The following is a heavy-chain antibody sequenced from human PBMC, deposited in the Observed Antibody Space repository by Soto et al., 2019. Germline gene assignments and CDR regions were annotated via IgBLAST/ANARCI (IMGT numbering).Heavy chain of an antibody. Sequence: PSETLSLTCTVSGGSISSGGYYWSWIRQHPGKGLEWIGYIYYSGSTYYNPSLKSRVTISVDTSKNQFSLKLSSVTAADTAVYYRAREHGCGGDCYLTAIDIWGQGTMVTVSS. CDR1: GGSISSGGYY. J-gene: IGHJ3*02. CDR2: IYYSGST. D-gene: IGHD2-21*02. CDR3: AREHGCGGDCYLTAIDI. V-gene: IGHV4-31*03.